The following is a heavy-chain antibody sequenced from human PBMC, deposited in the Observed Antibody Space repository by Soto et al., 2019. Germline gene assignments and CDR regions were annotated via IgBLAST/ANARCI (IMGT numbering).Heavy chain of an antibody. D-gene: IGHD3-16*02. CDR1: GFSLNTRGVG. CDR2: IYWDDDR. Sequence: SGPTLVNPTQSLTLTCAFSGFSLNTRGVGVGWIRQSPGEALEWLAVIYWDDDRRYSPSLKNRLGITKATSNNLVVLLMTNMDPVDTGTYFCAHVVITFGGVIGEDAFDMWGQGTLVTVSS. J-gene: IGHJ3*02. CDR3: AHVVITFGGVIGEDAFDM. V-gene: IGHV2-5*02.